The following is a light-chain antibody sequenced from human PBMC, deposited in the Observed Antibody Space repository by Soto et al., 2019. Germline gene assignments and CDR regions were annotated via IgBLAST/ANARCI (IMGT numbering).Light chain of an antibody. Sequence: DIVMTQSPLSLPVTPGEPASISCRSSQSFRHNNGFNYLDWYLQKPGQSPQLLIYLGSNRASGVPDRFSGSGSGTDFTLKISRVEAKDVGVYYCMQALQTPSTFGQGTKLEIK. J-gene: IGKJ2*01. CDR1: QSFRHNNGFNY. CDR3: MQALQTPST. CDR2: LGS. V-gene: IGKV2-28*01.